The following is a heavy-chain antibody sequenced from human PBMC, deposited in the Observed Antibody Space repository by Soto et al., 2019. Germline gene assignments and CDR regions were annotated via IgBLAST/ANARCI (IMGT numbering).Heavy chain of an antibody. D-gene: IGHD6-13*01. J-gene: IGHJ4*02. CDR3: AKDGYSSSCYGPDY. V-gene: IGHV3-23*01. CDR2: ISGSGGST. CDR1: GFTFSSYA. Sequence: GGSLRLSCAASGFTFSSYAMSWVRQAPGKGLEWVSAISGSGGSTYYADSVKGRFTISRDNSKNTLYLQMNSLRAEDTAVYYCAKDGYSSSCYGPDYWGQGTLVTVSS.